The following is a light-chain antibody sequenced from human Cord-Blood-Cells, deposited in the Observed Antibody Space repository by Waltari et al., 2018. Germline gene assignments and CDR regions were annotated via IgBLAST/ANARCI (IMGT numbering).Light chain of an antibody. CDR1: QSISSY. CDR2: AAS. CDR3: QQSYSTV. J-gene: IGKJ3*01. V-gene: IGKV1-39*01. Sequence: DIQMTQSPSSLSASVGDRVTITCRASQSISSYLNWYQQKPGKAPKLLIYAASSLQSEVPSRFSGSGSGTDFTLTISSLQPEDFATYYCQQSYSTVFGPGTKVDIK.